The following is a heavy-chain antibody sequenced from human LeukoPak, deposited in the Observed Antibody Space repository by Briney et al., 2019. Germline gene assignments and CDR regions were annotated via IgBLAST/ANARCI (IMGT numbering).Heavy chain of an antibody. D-gene: IGHD3-22*01. J-gene: IGHJ4*02. V-gene: IGHV1-2*02. Sequence: ASVKVSCKASGYTFTGYYMHWVRRAPGQGLEWMGWINPNSGGTNYAQKFQGRVTMTRDTSISTAYMELSRLRSDDTAVYYCARMYYYDSSAHGSGHYFDYWGQGTLVTVSS. CDR1: GYTFTGYY. CDR3: ARMYYYDSSAHGSGHYFDY. CDR2: INPNSGGT.